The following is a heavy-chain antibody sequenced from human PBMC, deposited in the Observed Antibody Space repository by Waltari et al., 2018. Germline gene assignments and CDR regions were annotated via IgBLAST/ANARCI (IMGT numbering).Heavy chain of an antibody. CDR3: AKSGRSPWAFDI. CDR1: GFKFSSCG. CDR2: IGGSTGST. D-gene: IGHD3-10*01. Sequence: EVQLVESGGGLVQPGGSVRLSCTASGFKFSSCGMTWVRQAPGKGLVWVSAIGGSTGSTNYADSVRGRFTISRDNSKNTLYLQMNSLRAEDTALYYCAKSGRSPWAFDIWGQGTMVTVSS. V-gene: IGHV3-23*04. J-gene: IGHJ3*02.